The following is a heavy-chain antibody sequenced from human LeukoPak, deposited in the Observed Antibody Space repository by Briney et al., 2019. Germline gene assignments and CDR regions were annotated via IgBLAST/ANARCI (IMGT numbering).Heavy chain of an antibody. CDR2: MNPSSGNT. J-gene: IGHJ6*03. Sequence: ASVKVSCKASGYTFTSYDINWVRQATGQGLEWMGWMNPSSGNTGYAQKFQGRVTMTRNTSISTAYVELSSLRSEDTAVYYCARGIPLSGDYFYYYYYMDVWGKGTTVTVSS. D-gene: IGHD4-17*01. V-gene: IGHV1-8*01. CDR1: GYTFTSYD. CDR3: ARGIPLSGDYFYYYYYMDV.